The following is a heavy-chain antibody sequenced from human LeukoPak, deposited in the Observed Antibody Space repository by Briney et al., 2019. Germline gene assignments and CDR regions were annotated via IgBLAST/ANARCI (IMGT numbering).Heavy chain of an antibody. Sequence: GGSLRLSCAASGFTFSSYSMNWVRQAPGKGLEWVSYISSSSSTIYYADSVKGRFTISRDNAKNSLYLQMNSLRAEDTAVYYCARLVGVTFGGVIREDYWGQGTLVTVSS. CDR3: ARLVGVTFGGVIREDY. V-gene: IGHV3-48*01. D-gene: IGHD3-16*02. CDR2: ISSSSSTI. J-gene: IGHJ4*02. CDR1: GFTFSSYS.